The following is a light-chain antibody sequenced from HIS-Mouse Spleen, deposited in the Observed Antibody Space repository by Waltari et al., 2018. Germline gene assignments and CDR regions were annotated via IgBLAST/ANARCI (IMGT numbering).Light chain of an antibody. CDR3: YSTDSSGNHRV. CDR2: EDS. CDR1: DLPKKY. Sequence: SYDLTPPPSVSVSPGQTARLTFAGDDLPKKYAYWYQQKSGQAPVLVIYEDSKRPSGIPERFSGSSSGTMATLTISGAQVEDEADYYCYSTDSSGNHRVFGGGTKLTVL. V-gene: IGLV3-10*01. J-gene: IGLJ2*01.